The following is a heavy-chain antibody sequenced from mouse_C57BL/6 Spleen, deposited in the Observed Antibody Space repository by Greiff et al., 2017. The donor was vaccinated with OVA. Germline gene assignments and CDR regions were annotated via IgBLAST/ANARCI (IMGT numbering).Heavy chain of an antibody. Sequence: EVKLMESGGGLVKPGGSLKLSCAASGFTFSDYGMHWVRQAPEKGLEWVAYISSGSSTIYYADTVKGRFTISRDNAKNTLFLQMTSLRSEDTAMYYCARNYYGSSDDFDYWGQGTTLTVSS. CDR3: ARNYYGSSDDFDY. CDR1: GFTFSDYG. D-gene: IGHD1-1*01. J-gene: IGHJ2*01. V-gene: IGHV5-17*01. CDR2: ISSGSSTI.